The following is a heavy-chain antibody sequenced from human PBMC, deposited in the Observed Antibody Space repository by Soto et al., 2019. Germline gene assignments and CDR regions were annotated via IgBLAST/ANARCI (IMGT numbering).Heavy chain of an antibody. CDR1: GFTFNNYA. V-gene: IGHV3-23*01. Sequence: EVQLLESGGGLVQPGGSLRLSCAASGFTFNNYAMGWVRQAPGKGLEWVSAITGSGSDTYYVDSVKGRFSISRDNSKSTLYLQANSLSAEDTDVYYCAKLGSSSLSPQYYFDYWGQGTLVTLSS. D-gene: IGHD2-2*01. CDR3: AKLGSSSLSPQYYFDY. J-gene: IGHJ4*02. CDR2: ITGSGSDT.